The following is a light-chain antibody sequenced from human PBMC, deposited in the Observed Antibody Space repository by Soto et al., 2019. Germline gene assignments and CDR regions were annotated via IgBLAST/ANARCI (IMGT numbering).Light chain of an antibody. V-gene: IGKV3-20*01. CDR3: QQSVSLPRT. CDR2: SAS. J-gene: IGKJ1*01. Sequence: EIVLTQSPGTLSLSPGERATLSCRASQSVSSCCLAWYQQKPGQAPRLLIYSASRRVTGIPDRFSGSGSGTDFTLTISRLEPEDFAMYYCQQSVSLPRTFGQGTEVEIK. CDR1: QSVSSCC.